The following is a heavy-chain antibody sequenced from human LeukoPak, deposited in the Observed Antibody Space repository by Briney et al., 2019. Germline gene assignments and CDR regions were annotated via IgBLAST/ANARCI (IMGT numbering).Heavy chain of an antibody. V-gene: IGHV3-7*01. CDR3: ARGGNLEN. CDR1: GFTFSNYW. CDR2: INEDGGER. Sequence: GGSLRLSCAASGFTFSNYWMSWVRQAPGKGLEWVANINEDGGERHYVDTVKGRFTISRDNAKNSLYLQMNSLRAEDTAVYYCARGGNLENWGRGTLVTVSS. D-gene: IGHD1-14*01. J-gene: IGHJ4*02.